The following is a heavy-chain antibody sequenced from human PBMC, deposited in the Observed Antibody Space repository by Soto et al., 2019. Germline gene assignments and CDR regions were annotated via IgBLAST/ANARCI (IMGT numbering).Heavy chain of an antibody. Sequence: ASVKVSCKASGYTFTGYYMHWVRQAPGQGLEWMGWINPNSGGTNYAQKFQGWVTMTRDTSISTAYMELSRLRSDDTAVYYCAILGEQLAPRGDLDGWGKGTTVTVSS. CDR2: INPNSGGT. CDR1: GYTFTGYY. J-gene: IGHJ6*04. D-gene: IGHD6-13*01. CDR3: AILGEQLAPRGDLDG. V-gene: IGHV1-2*04.